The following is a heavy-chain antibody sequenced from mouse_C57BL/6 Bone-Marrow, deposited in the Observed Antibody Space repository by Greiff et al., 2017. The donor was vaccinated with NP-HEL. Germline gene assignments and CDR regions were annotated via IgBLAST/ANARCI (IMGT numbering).Heavy chain of an antibody. Sequence: EVKLMESGPGLAKPSQTLSLTCSVTGYSITSDYWNWIRKFPGNKLEYMGYISYSGSTYYNPSLKSRISITRDTSKNQYYLQLNSVTTEDTATYYWARRPYYYGKSRGYYFDYWGQGTTLTVSS. CDR1: GYSITSDY. CDR2: ISYSGST. J-gene: IGHJ2*01. V-gene: IGHV3-8*01. CDR3: ARRPYYYGKSRGYYFDY. D-gene: IGHD1-1*01.